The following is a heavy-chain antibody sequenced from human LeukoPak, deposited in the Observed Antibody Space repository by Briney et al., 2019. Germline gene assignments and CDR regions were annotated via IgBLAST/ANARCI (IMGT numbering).Heavy chain of an antibody. J-gene: IGHJ5*01. D-gene: IGHD4-17*01. V-gene: IGHV3-23*01. CDR3: SKDPTGDYVGAFDS. CDR2: ITGSGGTI. CDR1: GLTFSNYA. Sequence: GGSLRLSCAASGLTFSNYAMTWVRQAPGKGLEWVSSITGSGGTIYYADSVKGRLTISRDNYKNTLYLHMNSLRAEDTAVYYCSKDPTGDYVGAFDSWGRGTLVTVSS.